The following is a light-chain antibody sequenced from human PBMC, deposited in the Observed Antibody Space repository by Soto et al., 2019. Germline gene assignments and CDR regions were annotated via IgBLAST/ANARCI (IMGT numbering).Light chain of an antibody. V-gene: IGKV3-20*01. Sequence: EIVLTQSPGTLSLSPGERATLSCRASQSVSSSYLAWYQQKPGQAPRLLIHGASSRATGIPDRFSGSGSGPDFTHTISRLEPEDLAVYYCQQYGSSPLWTFGQGTKVEIK. CDR3: QQYGSSPLWT. J-gene: IGKJ1*01. CDR2: GAS. CDR1: QSVSSSY.